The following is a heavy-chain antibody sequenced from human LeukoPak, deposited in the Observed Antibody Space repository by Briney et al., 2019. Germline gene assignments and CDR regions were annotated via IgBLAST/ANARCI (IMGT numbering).Heavy chain of an antibody. D-gene: IGHD4-17*01. CDR3: ARGWSTVTTSWFDP. CDR2: ISTSGSTM. V-gene: IGHV3-11*04. J-gene: IGHJ5*02. CDR1: GFTFSDYY. Sequence: GGSLRLSCAASGFTFSDYYMNWIRKAPGKGLEWISYISTSGSTMDYADSVKGRFTISRDNAKNSLYLQMNSLRAEDTAVYYCARGWSTVTTSWFDPWGQGTLVTVSS.